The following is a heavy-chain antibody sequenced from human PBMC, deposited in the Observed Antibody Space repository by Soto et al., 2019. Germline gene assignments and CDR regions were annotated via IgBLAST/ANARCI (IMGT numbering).Heavy chain of an antibody. CDR3: ARRVYSPAAIYWFDP. D-gene: IGHD2-2*01. V-gene: IGHV5-51*01. CDR1: GYSFTSYW. CDR2: IYPGDSDT. Sequence: GESLKISCKGSGYSFTSYWIGWVRQMPGKGLEWMGIIYPGDSDTRYSPSFQGQVTISADKSISTAYLQWSSLKASDTAMYYCARRVYSPAAIYWFDPWGQGTLVTVSS. J-gene: IGHJ5*02.